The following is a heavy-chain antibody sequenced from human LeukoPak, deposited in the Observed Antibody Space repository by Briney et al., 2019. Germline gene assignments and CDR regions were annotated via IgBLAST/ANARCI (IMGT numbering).Heavy chain of an antibody. D-gene: IGHD3-22*01. V-gene: IGHV1-2*04. CDR1: GYTFVAYF. J-gene: IGHJ5*02. CDR3: ARGPYYYDSSGYQITRYNWFDP. Sequence: GASVKVSCKASGYTFVAYFMHWVRQAPGQGLEWMGWINPNSGGTNYAQKFQGWVTMTRDTSISTAYMELSRLRSDDTAVYYCARGPYYYDSSGYQITRYNWFDPWGQGTLVTVSS. CDR2: INPNSGGT.